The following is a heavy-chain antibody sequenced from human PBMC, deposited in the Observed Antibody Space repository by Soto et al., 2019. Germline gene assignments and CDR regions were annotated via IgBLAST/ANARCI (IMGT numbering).Heavy chain of an antibody. CDR2: INHSGST. J-gene: IGHJ6*02. CDR3: ARVGRYYGMDV. V-gene: IGHV4-34*01. CDR1: GGSFSSYY. Sequence: SETLSLTCAVYGGSFSSYYCSWIRKPPGTGLEWNGEINHSGSTNYNPSRKSRVTISGDTSKNQSSLKLSSVTAADTAVYYCARVGRYYGMDVWGQGTTVTVSS.